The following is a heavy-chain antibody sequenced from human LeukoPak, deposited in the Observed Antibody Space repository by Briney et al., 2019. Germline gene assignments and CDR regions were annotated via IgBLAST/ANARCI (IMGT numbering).Heavy chain of an antibody. CDR3: ARHMRRAFPDDAFDI. CDR2: IYYSGST. J-gene: IGHJ3*02. V-gene: IGHV4-59*08. Sequence: SETLSLTCTVSGGSISSYYWSWIRQPPGKGLEWIGYIYYSGSTNYNPSLKSRVTISVDRSKNQFSLKLSSVTAADTAVYYCARHMRRAFPDDAFDIWGQGTMVTVSS. D-gene: IGHD2-2*01. CDR1: GGSISSYY.